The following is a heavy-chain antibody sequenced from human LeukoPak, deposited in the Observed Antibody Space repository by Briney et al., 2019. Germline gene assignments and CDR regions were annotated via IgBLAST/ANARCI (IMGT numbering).Heavy chain of an antibody. CDR3: ARQGYSSSWYEFDY. Sequence: PSETLSLTCTVSGGSISSYYWSWIRQPAGKGLEWIGRIYTSGSTYYNPSLKSRVTISVDTSKNQFSLKLSSVTAADTAVYYCARQGYSSSWYEFDYWGQGTLVTVSS. D-gene: IGHD6-13*01. CDR1: GGSISSYY. J-gene: IGHJ4*02. CDR2: IYTSGST. V-gene: IGHV4-4*07.